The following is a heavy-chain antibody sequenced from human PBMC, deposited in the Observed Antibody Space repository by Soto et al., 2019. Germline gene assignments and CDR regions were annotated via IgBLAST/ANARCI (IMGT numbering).Heavy chain of an antibody. CDR2: ISWDGGST. J-gene: IGHJ4*02. Sequence: EVQLVESGGVVVQPGGYLRLSCAASGFTFDDYTMHWVRQAPGKGLEWVSLISWDGGSTYYADSVKGRFTISRDNSKNSLYLQMNSLRTEDTALYYCAKAGYCSGGSCPLDYWGQGTLVTVSS. V-gene: IGHV3-43*01. CDR3: AKAGYCSGGSCPLDY. CDR1: GFTFDDYT. D-gene: IGHD2-15*01.